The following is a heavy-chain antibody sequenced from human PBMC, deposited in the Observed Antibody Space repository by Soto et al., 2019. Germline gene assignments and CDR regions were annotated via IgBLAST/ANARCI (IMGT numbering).Heavy chain of an antibody. CDR1: GFTFYNYG. Sequence: QVQLVESGGGVVQPGGSLRLSCAASGFTFYNYGMHWVRQAPGKGLEWVAGIWHDASNKYYAGSVKGRFTISRDNHKNMLYLQMNSLRADDTAAYYCAREAGYQETIGQQLPDCWGQGIMVTVSS. V-gene: IGHV3-33*01. CDR2: IWHDASNK. D-gene: IGHD6-13*01. CDR3: AREAGYQETIGQQLPDC. J-gene: IGHJ4*02.